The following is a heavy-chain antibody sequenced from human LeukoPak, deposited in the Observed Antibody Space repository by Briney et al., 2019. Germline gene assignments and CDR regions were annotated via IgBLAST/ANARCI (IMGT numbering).Heavy chain of an antibody. Sequence: PSETLSLTCTVSGGSISIHYWSWIRQPPGKGLEWIGEINHSGSTNYNPSLKSRVTISVDRSKNQLSLKLSSVTAADTAVYYCARDSGLGNAFDIWGQGTMVTVSS. V-gene: IGHV4-34*01. CDR2: INHSGST. CDR1: GGSISIHY. J-gene: IGHJ3*02. CDR3: ARDSGLGNAFDI. D-gene: IGHD3/OR15-3a*01.